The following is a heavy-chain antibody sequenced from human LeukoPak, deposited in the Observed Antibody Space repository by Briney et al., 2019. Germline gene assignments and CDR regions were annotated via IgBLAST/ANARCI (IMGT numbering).Heavy chain of an antibody. CDR2: INPNSGGT. Sequence: ASVKVSCKASGYTFTGYYMHWVRQAPGQGLEWMGWINPNSGGTNYARKFQGRVTMTRDTSISTAYMELSRLRSDDTAVYYCARVGYYDSSGFPAYDYWGQGTLVTVSS. CDR1: GYTFTGYY. CDR3: ARVGYYDSSGFPAYDY. V-gene: IGHV1-2*02. J-gene: IGHJ4*02. D-gene: IGHD3-22*01.